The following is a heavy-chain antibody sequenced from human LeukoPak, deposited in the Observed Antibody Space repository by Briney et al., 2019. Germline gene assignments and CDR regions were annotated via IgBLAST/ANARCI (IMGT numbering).Heavy chain of an antibody. Sequence: SETLSLTCTVSGGSIRSYYWNWIRQPPGKELEWIGYIYYSGSTNYNPSLKSRVTISVDMSKNQFSLKLSSMTAADTAVYYCARVGYYDSSGYFDYWGQGTLVTVSS. CDR1: GGSIRSYY. CDR3: ARVGYYDSSGYFDY. CDR2: IYYSGST. D-gene: IGHD3-22*01. J-gene: IGHJ4*02. V-gene: IGHV4-59*01.